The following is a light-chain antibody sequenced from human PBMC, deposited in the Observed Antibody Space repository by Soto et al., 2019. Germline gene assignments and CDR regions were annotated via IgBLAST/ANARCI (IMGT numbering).Light chain of an antibody. CDR1: QSISNH. Sequence: DIQMTQSPSSLSASVEDRVIITCRASQSISNHLNWYQQKPGKAPKLLIFAASSLQSGVPSRFSGSRSGPDFTLTISSLQPEDFASYYCQPSDSSPPTFGQGTKVEIK. CDR3: QPSDSSPPT. CDR2: AAS. J-gene: IGKJ1*01. V-gene: IGKV1-39*01.